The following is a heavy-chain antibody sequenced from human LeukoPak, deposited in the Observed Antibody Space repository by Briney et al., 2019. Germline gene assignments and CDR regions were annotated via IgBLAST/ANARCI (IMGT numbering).Heavy chain of an antibody. V-gene: IGHV1-69*04. CDR1: GGTFSSYA. CDR3: ARVLDGKDALDI. J-gene: IGHJ3*02. D-gene: IGHD1-26*01. CDR2: IIPIFGIA. Sequence: SVKVSCKASGGTFSSYAISWVRQAPGQGLEWMGRIIPIFGIANYAQKFQGRVTITADKSTSTAYMELSSLRSEDTAVYYCARVLDGKDALDIWGQGTMVTVSS.